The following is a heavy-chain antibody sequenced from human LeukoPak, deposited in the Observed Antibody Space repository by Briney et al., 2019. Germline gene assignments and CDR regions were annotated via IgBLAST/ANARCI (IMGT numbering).Heavy chain of an antibody. D-gene: IGHD2-2*02. Sequence: PGGSLRLSCAASGFSFDDYGMSWVRQAPGKGLEGVSGINWNGCSTNYADSVKGRFTISRDNAKDSLYLQVNSLRAEDTALYYCAREHYTAGFDYWGQGTLVTVSS. CDR2: INWNGCST. CDR1: GFSFDDYG. CDR3: AREHYTAGFDY. V-gene: IGHV3-20*04. J-gene: IGHJ4*02.